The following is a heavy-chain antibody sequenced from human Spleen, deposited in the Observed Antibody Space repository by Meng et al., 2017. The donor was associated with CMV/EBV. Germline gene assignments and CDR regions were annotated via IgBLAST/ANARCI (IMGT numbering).Heavy chain of an antibody. CDR3: AKDMTGAASGSDYALDY. CDR2: ISYDGNNK. CDR1: FTFRTSG. Sequence: FTFRTSGMHWIRQAPGKGLEWVALISYDGNNKYYADSVKGRFTVSRDTSKNTLYLEMSSLRREDTAVYYCAKDMTGAASGSDYALDYWGQGTLVTVSS. D-gene: IGHD1-26*01. V-gene: IGHV3-30*18. J-gene: IGHJ4*02.